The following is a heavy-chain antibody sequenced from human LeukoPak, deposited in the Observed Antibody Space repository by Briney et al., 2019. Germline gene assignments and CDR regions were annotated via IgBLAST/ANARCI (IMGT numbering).Heavy chain of an antibody. J-gene: IGHJ5*02. CDR2: ISYDGSNK. Sequence: GGSLRLSCAASGFTFSSYGMHWVRQAPGKGLEWVAVISYDGSNKYYADSVKGRFTISRDNSKNTLYLQMNSLRAEDTAVYYCAKDHSTYDFWSGYSAGWFDPLGQGTLVTVSS. CDR3: AKDHSTYDFWSGYSAGWFDP. V-gene: IGHV3-30*18. CDR1: GFTFSSYG. D-gene: IGHD3-3*01.